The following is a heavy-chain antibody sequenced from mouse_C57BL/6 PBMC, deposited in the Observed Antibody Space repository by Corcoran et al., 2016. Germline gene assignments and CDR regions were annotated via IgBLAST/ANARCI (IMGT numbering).Heavy chain of an antibody. CDR2: INPNNGGT. Sequence: EVQLQQSGPELVKPGASVKIPCKASGYTFTDYNMDWVKQSHGKSLEWIGDINPNNGGTIYNQKFKGKATLTVDKSSSTAYMELRSLTSEDTAVYYCARKGVDYYGSSYRFAYWGQGTLVTVSA. V-gene: IGHV1-18*01. J-gene: IGHJ3*01. CDR1: GYTFTDYN. CDR3: ARKGVDYYGSSYRFAY. D-gene: IGHD1-1*01.